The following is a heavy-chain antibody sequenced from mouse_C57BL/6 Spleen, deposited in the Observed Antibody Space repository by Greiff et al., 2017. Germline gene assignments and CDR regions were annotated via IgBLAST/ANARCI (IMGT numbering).Heavy chain of an antibody. V-gene: IGHV1-15*01. CDR3: TRNPGREAMDY. J-gene: IGHJ4*01. Sequence: QVQLQQSGAELVRPGASVTLSCKASGYTFTDYEMHWVKQTPVHGLEWIGAIDPETGGTAYNQKFKGKAILTADKSSSTAYMELRSLTSEDSAVYYCTRNPGREAMDYWGQGTSVTVSS. D-gene: IGHD3-3*01. CDR1: GYTFTDYE. CDR2: IDPETGGT.